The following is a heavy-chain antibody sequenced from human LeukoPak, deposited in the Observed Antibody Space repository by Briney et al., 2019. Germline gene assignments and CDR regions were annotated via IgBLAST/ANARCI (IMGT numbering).Heavy chain of an antibody. D-gene: IGHD6-13*01. Sequence: GGSLRLSCAASGFTFSSYDMHWVRQATGKGLEWVSAIGTAGDTYYPGSVKGRFTISRENAKNSLYLQMNSLRAGDTAVYYCARGGFGGIAPALGYWGQGTLVTVSS. J-gene: IGHJ4*02. V-gene: IGHV3-13*01. CDR2: IGTAGDT. CDR1: GFTFSSYD. CDR3: ARGGFGGIAPALGY.